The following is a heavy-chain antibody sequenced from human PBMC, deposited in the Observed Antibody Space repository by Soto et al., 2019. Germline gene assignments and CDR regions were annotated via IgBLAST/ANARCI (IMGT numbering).Heavy chain of an antibody. CDR3: AKDQGGDDFDY. V-gene: IGHV3-23*01. CDR1: GFTFSSYA. D-gene: IGHD2-21*02. Sequence: EVQLLESGGGLVQPGGSLRLSCAASGFTFSSYAMSWVRQAPGKGLEWVSAISGSGGSTYYADSVKGRFTIPSDNSTNTLYLHMNGLRADDTAVYYCAKDQGGDDFDYWGQGTLVTVCS. CDR2: ISGSGGST. J-gene: IGHJ4*02.